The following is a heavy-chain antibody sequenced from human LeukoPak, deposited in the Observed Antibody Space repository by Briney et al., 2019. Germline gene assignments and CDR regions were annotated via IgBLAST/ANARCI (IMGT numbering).Heavy chain of an antibody. Sequence: PGGSLRLSCAASGFIFSSYAMSWVRQAPGKGLEWVSTISGSGDSTYYADSVKGRFTISRDNSKNTLYLQMNSLRAEDTAVYYCALSRVRGILISIPQFDYWGQGTLVTVSS. CDR1: GFIFSSYA. V-gene: IGHV3-23*01. CDR2: ISGSGDST. CDR3: ALSRVRGILISIPQFDY. J-gene: IGHJ4*02. D-gene: IGHD3-10*01.